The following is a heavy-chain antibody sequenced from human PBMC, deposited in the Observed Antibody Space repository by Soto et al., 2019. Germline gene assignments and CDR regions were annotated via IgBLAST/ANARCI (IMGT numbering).Heavy chain of an antibody. Sequence: GASVKVSCKAFRYTFTSYAIHWVRQAPGQRLEWMGWINAGNGNTKYSQKFQGRVTINPDTSKNQFSLQLISVTPEDTAVYYCARSITGSAYFDYWGQGTLVTVSS. CDR3: ARSITGSAYFDY. CDR2: INAGNGNT. CDR1: RYTFTSYA. V-gene: IGHV1-3*01. D-gene: IGHD3-10*01. J-gene: IGHJ4*02.